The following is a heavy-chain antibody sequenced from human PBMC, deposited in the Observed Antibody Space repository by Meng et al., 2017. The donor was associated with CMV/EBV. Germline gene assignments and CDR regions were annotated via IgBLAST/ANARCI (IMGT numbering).Heavy chain of an antibody. CDR3: ARDAVQAARRHWFDP. CDR2: INSDGSST. V-gene: IGHV3-74*01. Sequence: SCAAAGFTFSSYWMHWVRQAPGKGRGWVSRINSDGSSTSYADSVKGRFTISRDNAKNTLYLQMNSLRAEDTAVYYCARDAVQAARRHWFDPWGQGTLVTVSS. J-gene: IGHJ5*02. CDR1: GFTFSSYW. D-gene: IGHD6-25*01.